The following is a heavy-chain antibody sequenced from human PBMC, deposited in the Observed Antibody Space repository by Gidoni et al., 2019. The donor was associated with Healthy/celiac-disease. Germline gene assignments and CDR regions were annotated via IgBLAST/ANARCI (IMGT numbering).Heavy chain of an antibody. CDR3: ARCRVLGNIVVVPAAMAGYYYYYYMDV. CDR1: GGSFSGYY. V-gene: IGHV4-34*01. CDR2: INHSGST. Sequence: QVQLQQWGAGLLKPSETLSLTCAVYGGSFSGYYWSWIRQPPGKGLEWIGEINHSGSTNYNPSLKSRVTISVDTSKNQFSLKLSSVTAADTAVYYCARCRVLGNIVVVPAAMAGYYYYYYMDVWGKGTTVTVSS. J-gene: IGHJ6*03. D-gene: IGHD2-2*01.